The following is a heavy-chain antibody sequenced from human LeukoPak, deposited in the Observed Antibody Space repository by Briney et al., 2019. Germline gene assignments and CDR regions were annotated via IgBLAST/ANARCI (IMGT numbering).Heavy chain of an antibody. D-gene: IGHD2-15*01. CDR3: ARGRVEGGWTPSRLFDP. Sequence: SETLSLTCAVYGGXFSGYYWSWIRQPPGKGLEWIGEINHSGSTNYNPSLKSRVTISVDTSKNQFSLKLSSVTAADTAVYYCARGRVEGGWTPSRLFDPWGQGTLVTVSS. CDR1: GGXFSGYY. V-gene: IGHV4-34*01. J-gene: IGHJ5*02. CDR2: INHSGST.